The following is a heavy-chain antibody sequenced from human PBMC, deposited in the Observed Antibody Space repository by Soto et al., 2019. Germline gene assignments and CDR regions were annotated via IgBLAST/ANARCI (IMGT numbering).Heavy chain of an antibody. CDR2: IVVGSGNT. CDR1: GFTFTSSA. V-gene: IGHV1-58*01. D-gene: IGHD6-13*01. CDR3: AATPSEQQLLWYYYYGMDI. Sequence: SVKVSCKASGFTFTSSAVQWVRQARGQRLEWIGWIVVGSGNTNYAQKFQERVTITRDMSTSTAYMELSSLRSEDTAVYYCAATPSEQQLLWYYYYGMDIWGQGTTVTVSS. J-gene: IGHJ6*02.